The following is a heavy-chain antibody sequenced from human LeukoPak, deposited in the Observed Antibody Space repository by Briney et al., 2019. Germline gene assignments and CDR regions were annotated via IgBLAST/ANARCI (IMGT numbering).Heavy chain of an antibody. V-gene: IGHV1-69*06. CDR1: GGTFSSYA. D-gene: IGHD6-6*01. CDR3: ARGDSSSSPTYYYYYYCMDV. CDR2: IIPIFGTA. Sequence: AASVKVSCKASGGTFSSYAISRVRQAPGQGLEWMGGIIPIFGTANYAQKFQGRVTITADKSTSTAYMELSSLRSEDTAVYYCARGDSSSSPTYYYYYYCMDVWGKGTTVTVSS. J-gene: IGHJ6*03.